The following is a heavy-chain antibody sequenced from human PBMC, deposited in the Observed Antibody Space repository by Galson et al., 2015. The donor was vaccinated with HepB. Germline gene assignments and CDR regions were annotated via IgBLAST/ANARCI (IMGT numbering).Heavy chain of an antibody. CDR2: IKSKTDGGTT. V-gene: IGHV3-15*07. CDR3: TTDPDVVIVAATPLEYFQS. D-gene: IGHD2-2*01. Sequence: SLRLSCAASGFTFSNAWMNWVRQAPGKGLEWVGRIKSKTDGGTTDYAAPVQGRFTISRDDSKNTLYLQMNSLKTEDTAVYYCTTDPDVVIVAATPLEYFQSWGQGTLVTVSS. J-gene: IGHJ1*01. CDR1: GFTFSNAW.